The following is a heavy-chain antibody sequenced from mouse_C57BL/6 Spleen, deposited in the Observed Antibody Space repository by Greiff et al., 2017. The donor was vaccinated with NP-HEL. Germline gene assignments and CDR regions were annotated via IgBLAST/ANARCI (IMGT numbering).Heavy chain of an antibody. CDR3: ARHEGSPLTEAKHFDD. Sequence: VQLKQSGAELVKPGASVKLSCKASGYTFTEYTIHWVKQRSGQGLEWIGWFYPGSGSIKYNEKFKDKATLTAAKSSSTVYMELSRLTSEDSAVYFCARHEGSPLTEAKHFDDWGQGTTLTVSS. D-gene: IGHD1-3*01. J-gene: IGHJ2*01. CDR1: GYTFTEYT. V-gene: IGHV1-62-2*01. CDR2: FYPGSGSI.